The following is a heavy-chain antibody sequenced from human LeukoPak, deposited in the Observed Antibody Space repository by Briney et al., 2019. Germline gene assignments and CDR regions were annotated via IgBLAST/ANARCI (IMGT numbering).Heavy chain of an antibody. CDR2: IKSKTDGGTT. V-gene: IGHV3-15*01. D-gene: IGHD4-17*01. J-gene: IGHJ4*02. CDR1: GFTFSNAW. CDR3: TTRIPLTTVTPYFDY. Sequence: GGSLRLSCAASGFTFSNAWMSWVRQAPGKGLEWVGRIKSKTDGGTTDYAAPVKGRFTISRDDSKNTLYLQMNSLKTKDTAVYYCTTRIPLTTVTPYFDYWGQGTLVTVSS.